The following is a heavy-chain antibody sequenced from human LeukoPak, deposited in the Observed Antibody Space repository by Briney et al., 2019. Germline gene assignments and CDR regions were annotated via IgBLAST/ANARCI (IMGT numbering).Heavy chain of an antibody. CDR1: GYTFTSYG. Sequence: ASVKVSCKASGYTFTSYGISWVRQAPGQGLEWMGWISAYNGNTNYAQKLQGRVTMTTDTSTSTAYMVLRSLRSDDTAVYYCARDRPVLLWFGELSVYYGMDVWGQGTTVTVSS. D-gene: IGHD3-10*01. CDR2: ISAYNGNT. J-gene: IGHJ6*02. V-gene: IGHV1-18*01. CDR3: ARDRPVLLWFGELSVYYGMDV.